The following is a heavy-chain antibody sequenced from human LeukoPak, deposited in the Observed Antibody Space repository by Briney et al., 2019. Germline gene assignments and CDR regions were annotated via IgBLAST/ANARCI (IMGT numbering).Heavy chain of an antibody. J-gene: IGHJ5*02. CDR1: GYTFTGYY. Sequence: GASVKVSCKASGYTFTGYYMHWVRQAPGQGLEWMGRINPNSGGTNYAQKFQGRVTMTRDTSISTAYMELSRLRSDDTAVYYCAREPTYYDFWGGQPNWFDPWGQGTLVTVSS. D-gene: IGHD3-3*01. V-gene: IGHV1-2*06. CDR3: AREPTYYDFWGGQPNWFDP. CDR2: INPNSGGT.